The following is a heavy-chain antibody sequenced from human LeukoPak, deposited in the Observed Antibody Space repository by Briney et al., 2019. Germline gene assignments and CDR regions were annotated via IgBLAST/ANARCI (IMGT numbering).Heavy chain of an antibody. Sequence: SVKVSCKASGYTFTSFGISWVRQAPGQGLEWMGRIIPIFGTANYAQKFQGRVTITTDESTSTAYMELSSLRSEDTAVYYCARGLTTVTTSPNWYFDLWGRGTLVTVSS. CDR1: GYTFTSFG. V-gene: IGHV1-69*05. D-gene: IGHD4-17*01. CDR2: IIPIFGTA. CDR3: ARGLTTVTTSPNWYFDL. J-gene: IGHJ2*01.